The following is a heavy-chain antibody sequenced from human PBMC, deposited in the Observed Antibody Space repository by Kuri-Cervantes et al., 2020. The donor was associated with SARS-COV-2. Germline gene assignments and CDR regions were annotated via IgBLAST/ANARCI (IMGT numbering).Heavy chain of an antibody. CDR1: GFTFSSYA. CDR2: ISGSGGST. D-gene: IGHD1-26*01. J-gene: IGHJ3*01. V-gene: IGHV3-23*01. CDR3: ARGCAWELLCAFDF. Sequence: GESLKISCAASGFTFSSYAMSWVRQAPGRGLEWVSAISGSGGSTYYADSVRGRFTISRDNSKNTLYLQMNSLRAEDTAVYYCARGCAWELLCAFDFWGQGTLVTVSS.